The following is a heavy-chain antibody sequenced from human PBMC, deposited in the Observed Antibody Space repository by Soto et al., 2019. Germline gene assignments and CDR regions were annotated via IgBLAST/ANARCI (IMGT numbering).Heavy chain of an antibody. CDR1: GYTFTSYY. D-gene: IGHD3-22*01. CDR3: ARDYYDSSGYSYGMDF. CDR2: INPSGGST. V-gene: IGHV1-46*01. J-gene: IGHJ6*02. Sequence: ASVKVSCKASGYTFTSYYMHWVRQAPGQGLEWMGIINPSGGSTSYAQKFQGRVTMTRDTSTSTVYMELSSLRSEDTAVYYCARDYYDSSGYSYGMDFWGQGTTVTVSS.